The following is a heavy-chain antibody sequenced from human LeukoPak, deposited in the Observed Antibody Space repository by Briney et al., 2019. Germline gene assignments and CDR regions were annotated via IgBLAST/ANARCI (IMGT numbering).Heavy chain of an antibody. CDR2: ISGSGRDT. CDR1: GFTFSSYA. J-gene: IGHJ4*02. Sequence: PGGSLRLSCAASGFTFSSYARNCARQAAGKGLEWVSTISGSGRDTDYTDSVKGRFTISRDNSKNTLYLQMNSLRAEDTAVYYCAKDASAGGSYYFDFWGQGTLVTVSS. V-gene: IGHV3-23*01. D-gene: IGHD6-13*01. CDR3: AKDASAGGSYYFDF.